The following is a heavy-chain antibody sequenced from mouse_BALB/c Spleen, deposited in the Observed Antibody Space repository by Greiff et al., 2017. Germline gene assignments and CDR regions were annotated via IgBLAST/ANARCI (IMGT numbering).Heavy chain of an antibody. V-gene: IGHV5-6*01. CDR2: ISSGGSYT. Sequence: DVQLQESGGDLVKPGGSLKLSCAASGFTFSSYGMSWVRQTPDKRLEWVATISSGGSYTYYPDSVKGRFTISRDNAKNTLYLQMSSLKSEDTAMYYCARGYGNYPYAMDYWGQGTSVTVSS. CDR1: GFTFSSYG. D-gene: IGHD2-1*01. CDR3: ARGYGNYPYAMDY. J-gene: IGHJ4*01.